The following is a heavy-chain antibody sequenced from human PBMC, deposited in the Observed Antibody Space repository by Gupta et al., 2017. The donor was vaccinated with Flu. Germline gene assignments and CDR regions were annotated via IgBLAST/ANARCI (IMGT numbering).Heavy chain of an antibody. CDR3: ARHRAYYYDSSGYYLDV. CDR1: GGSISSSSYY. D-gene: IGHD3-22*01. Sequence: QLQLQESGPGLVKPSETLSLTCTVSGGSISSSSYYWGWIRQPPGKGLEWIGSIYYSGSTYYNPSLKSRVTISVDTSKNQFSLKLSSVTAADTAVYYCARHRAYYYDSSGYYLDVWGQGTTVTVSS. CDR2: IYYSGST. J-gene: IGHJ6*02. V-gene: IGHV4-39*01.